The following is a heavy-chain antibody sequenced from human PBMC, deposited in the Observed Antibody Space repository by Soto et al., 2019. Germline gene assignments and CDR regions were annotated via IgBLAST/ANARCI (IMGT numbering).Heavy chain of an antibody. CDR2: FDPEDGET. Sequence: QVQLVQSGAEVKKPGASVKVSCKVSGHTLTELYMHWVRLAPGKGLEWMGGFDPEDGETISAQKFQGRVTMTEDTSSDSTYLELSSLRSEDTAVYYCAAGGTRWLHSPFDYWGQGNLVTISS. J-gene: IGHJ4*02. D-gene: IGHD1-1*01. CDR3: AAGGTRWLHSPFDY. CDR1: GHTLTELY. V-gene: IGHV1-24*01.